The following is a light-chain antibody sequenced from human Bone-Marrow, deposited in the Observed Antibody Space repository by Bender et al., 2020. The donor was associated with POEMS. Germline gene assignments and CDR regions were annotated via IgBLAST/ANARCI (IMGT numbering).Light chain of an antibody. CDR2: RND. Sequence: QSVLTQPPSASGTPGQRVTISCSGGSSNIGAHAVNWYQHVPGTAPKLLICRNDQRPSGVPDRFSGSRSGTSASLAISGLQSEDEADYYCAVWDDSLNGWVFGGGTKLTVL. CDR3: AVWDDSLNGWV. CDR1: SSNIGAHA. V-gene: IGLV1-44*01. J-gene: IGLJ3*02.